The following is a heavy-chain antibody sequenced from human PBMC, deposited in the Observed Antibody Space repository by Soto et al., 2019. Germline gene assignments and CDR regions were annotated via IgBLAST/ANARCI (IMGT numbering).Heavy chain of an antibody. CDR2: INAGNGNT. V-gene: IGHV1-3*01. J-gene: IGHJ6*02. D-gene: IGHD2-2*01. CDR1: GYTFTSYA. CDR3: ARCQDIVVVPAAPLPFYYYGMDV. Sequence: ASVKVSCKASGYTFTSYAMHWVRQAPGQRLEWMGWINAGNGNTKYSQKFQGRVTITRDTSTSTVYMELSSLRSEDTAVYYCARCQDIVVVPAAPLPFYYYGMDVWGQGTTVTVSS.